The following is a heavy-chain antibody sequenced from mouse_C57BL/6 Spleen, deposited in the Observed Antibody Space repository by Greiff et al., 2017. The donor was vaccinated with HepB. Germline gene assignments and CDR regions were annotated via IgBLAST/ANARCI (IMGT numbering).Heavy chain of an antibody. V-gene: IGHV1-66*01. D-gene: IGHD1-1*01. CDR3: ARGFTTVVENAMDY. CDR1: GYSFTSYY. CDR2: IYPGSGNT. Sequence: QVQLQQSGPELVKPGASVKISCKASGYSFTSYYIHWVKQRPGQGLEWIGWIYPGSGNTKYNEKFKGKATLTADTSSSTAYMQLSSLTSEDSAVYYCARGFTTVVENAMDYWGQGTSVTVSS. J-gene: IGHJ4*01.